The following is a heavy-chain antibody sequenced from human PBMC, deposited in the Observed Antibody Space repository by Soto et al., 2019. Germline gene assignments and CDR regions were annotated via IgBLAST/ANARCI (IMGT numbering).Heavy chain of an antibody. CDR3: ARQIYGSDTGPNFQYYFDS. Sequence: PGESLKISCKGSGYSFAGYWITWVRQKPGKGLEWMGRIDPSDSQTYYSPSFRGHVTISVTKSITTVFLQWSSLRAPDTAMYYCARQIYGSDTGPNFQYYFDSWGQGTPVTVSS. CDR2: IDPSDSQT. J-gene: IGHJ4*02. V-gene: IGHV5-10-1*01. D-gene: IGHD5-18*01. CDR1: GYSFAGYW.